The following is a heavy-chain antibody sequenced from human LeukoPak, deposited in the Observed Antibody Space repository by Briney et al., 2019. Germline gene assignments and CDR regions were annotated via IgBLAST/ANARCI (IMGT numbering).Heavy chain of an antibody. V-gene: IGHV3-74*01. CDR2: INSDGSIT. CDR1: GFTFTTYW. J-gene: IGHJ4*02. D-gene: IGHD3-22*01. CDR3: ATYYYYDSSRYYFDY. Sequence: GGSLRLSCAASGFTFTTYWMHWVRQAPGKGLVWVSHINSDGSITSYADSVKGRFTISRDNAKNTLYLQMNSLRAEDTAVYYCATYYYYDSSRYYFDYWGQGTLVTVSS.